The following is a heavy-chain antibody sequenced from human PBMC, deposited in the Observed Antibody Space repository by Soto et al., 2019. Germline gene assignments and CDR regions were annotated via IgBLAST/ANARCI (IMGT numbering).Heavy chain of an antibody. J-gene: IGHJ3*02. D-gene: IGHD6-19*01. CDR1: GFTFSSYS. CDR2: ISSSSSYI. Sequence: RLSCAASGFTFSSYSMNWVRQAPGKGLEWVSSISSSSSYIYYADSVKGRFTISRDNAKNSLYLQMNSLRAEDTAVYYCARVVAGAFDIWGQGTMVTVSS. V-gene: IGHV3-21*01. CDR3: ARVVAGAFDI.